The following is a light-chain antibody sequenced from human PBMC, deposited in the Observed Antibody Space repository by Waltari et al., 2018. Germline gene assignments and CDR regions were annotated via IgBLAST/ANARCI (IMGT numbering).Light chain of an antibody. CDR2: WAS. J-gene: IGKJ1*01. Sequence: DIVMTQSPDSLAVSLGERAPIKCKSSQSVCSSTYNQNYLTWYQQKPGQPPELLIYWASTRESGVPDRFSGSGSGTDFTLTISSLQAEDVAFYYCQQYYSSPWTFGQGTKVEVK. V-gene: IGKV4-1*01. CDR3: QQYYSSPWT. CDR1: QSVCSSTYNQNY.